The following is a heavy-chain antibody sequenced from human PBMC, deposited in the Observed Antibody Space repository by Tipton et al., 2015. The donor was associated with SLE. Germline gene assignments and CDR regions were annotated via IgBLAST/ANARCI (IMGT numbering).Heavy chain of an antibody. CDR3: ARGSFGVSAAICPYYFYGMDV. CDR1: EITFSTYA. D-gene: IGHD2-2*02. V-gene: IGHV3-30*04. Sequence: SLRLSCAASEITFSTYAMHWVRQAPGKGLEWVAVISYDGSNKYYADSVKGRFTISRDNSKNTLYLQMNSLRAEDTAVYYCARGSFGVSAAICPYYFYGMDVWGQGTTVTVSS. CDR2: ISYDGSNK. J-gene: IGHJ6*02.